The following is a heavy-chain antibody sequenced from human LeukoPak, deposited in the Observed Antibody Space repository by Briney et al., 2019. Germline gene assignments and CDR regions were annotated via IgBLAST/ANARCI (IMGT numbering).Heavy chain of an antibody. Sequence: GGSLRLSCAVSGFMFRDYWMAWVRQAPGKGLEWVAIIRPDGDDKYYVESVRGRFTISRDNAQNSLSLQMDSLRVEDSAVYHCGRWGITAALDRWGQGTLVSVSS. CDR2: IRPDGDDK. J-gene: IGHJ5*02. V-gene: IGHV3-7*01. D-gene: IGHD2-2*01. CDR1: GFMFRDYW. CDR3: GRWGITAALDR.